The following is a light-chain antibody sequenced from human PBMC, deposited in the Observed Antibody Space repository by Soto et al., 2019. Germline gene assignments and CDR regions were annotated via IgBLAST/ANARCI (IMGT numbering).Light chain of an antibody. CDR1: TSNIGSNT. J-gene: IGLJ2*01. Sequence: QLLLTQPPSASGTPGQTVTISCSGSTSNIGSNTVNWYHQVPGTAPKLLIYTNNLRPSGVPDRFSASKSGTTASLAISGLQSEDEADYYCASWDDNLNGPVFGRGTKLTVL. CDR3: ASWDDNLNGPV. CDR2: TNN. V-gene: IGLV1-44*01.